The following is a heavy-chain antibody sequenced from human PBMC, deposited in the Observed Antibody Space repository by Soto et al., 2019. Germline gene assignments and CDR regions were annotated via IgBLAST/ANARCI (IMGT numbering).Heavy chain of an antibody. CDR2: INHSGST. CDR3: AGRNSGYDLANDY. D-gene: IGHD5-12*01. CDR1: GGSFSGYY. J-gene: IGHJ4*02. V-gene: IGHV4-34*01. Sequence: QVQLQQWGAGLLKPSETLSLTCAVYGGSFSGYYWSWIRQPPGKGLEWIGEINHSGSTNYNPSLKSRVTISVDTSQNQFSLKLSSVTPADTAVYYCAGRNSGYDLANDYWGQGTLVTVSS.